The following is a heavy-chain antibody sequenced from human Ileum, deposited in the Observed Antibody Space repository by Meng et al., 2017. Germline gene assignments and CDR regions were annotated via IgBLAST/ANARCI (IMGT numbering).Heavy chain of an antibody. CDR2: INHSGST. Sequence: QVQLQQWGAGLLKPSETLSLTCAVHGGSFSGYYWSWIRQSPGKGLEWIGEINHSGSTNYNPSLQSRLTISVDKSKNQFSLKLRSVTAADTAVYFCARGVVSGSHYNTYWGQGILVTVSS. CDR3: ARGVVSGSHYNTY. J-gene: IGHJ4*02. D-gene: IGHD3-10*01. CDR1: GGSFSGYY. V-gene: IGHV4-34*01.